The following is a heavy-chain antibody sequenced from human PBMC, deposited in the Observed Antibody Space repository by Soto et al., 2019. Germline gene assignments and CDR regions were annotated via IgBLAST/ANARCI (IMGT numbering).Heavy chain of an antibody. Sequence: EVQLVESGGGLVKPGGSLRLSCAASGFTFSSYSMNWVRQAPGKGLEWVSSISSSSSYIYYADSVKGRFTISRDNAKNSLYLQMNSLRAEDTAVYYCARGRWQQLAPGEWDAFDIWCQGTMVTVSS. J-gene: IGHJ3*02. CDR1: GFTFSSYS. V-gene: IGHV3-21*01. D-gene: IGHD6-13*01. CDR3: ARGRWQQLAPGEWDAFDI. CDR2: ISSSSSYI.